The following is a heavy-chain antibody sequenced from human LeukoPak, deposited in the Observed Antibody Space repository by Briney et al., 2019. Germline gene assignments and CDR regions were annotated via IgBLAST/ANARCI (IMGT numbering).Heavy chain of an antibody. J-gene: IGHJ4*02. V-gene: IGHV3-43*02. CDR3: AKAGKWGTSYSGYGD. Sequence: GGSLRLSCAASGFTFDDYAMHWVRQAPGKGLEWVSPISGDGGSTYYADSVKGGFTISRDNSKNSLYLQINSLRTEDTALYYCAKAGKWGTSYSGYGDWGQGTLVTVSS. CDR1: GFTFDDYA. CDR2: ISGDGGST. D-gene: IGHD5-12*01.